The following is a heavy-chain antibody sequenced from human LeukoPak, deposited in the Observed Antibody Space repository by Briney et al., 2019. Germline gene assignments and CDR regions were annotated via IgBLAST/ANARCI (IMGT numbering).Heavy chain of an antibody. CDR2: IYYSGST. J-gene: IGHJ6*02. D-gene: IGHD3-10*01. Sequence: SETLSLTCTVSGGSISSYYWSWIRQPPGKGLEWIGYIYYSGSTNYNPSLKSRVTISVDTSKNQFSLKLSSVTAADMAVYYCARHGGDKDRYYGSGSYGYYYGMDVWGQGTTVTVSS. CDR1: GGSISSYY. CDR3: ARHGGDKDRYYGSGSYGYYYGMDV. V-gene: IGHV4-59*08.